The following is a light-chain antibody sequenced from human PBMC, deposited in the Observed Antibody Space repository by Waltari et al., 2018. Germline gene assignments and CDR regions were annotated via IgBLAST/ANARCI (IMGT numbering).Light chain of an antibody. CDR3: LLSYSGSFYV. Sequence: QAVVTQEPSVTVSPGGTVTLTCASSTGPVTSGLTPRWIQQKPGQAPRILISRTSDKKSWTPDRFSGSLIGAKAALTLSGALPEDEADYYCLLSYSGSFYVFGTGTKVTVL. J-gene: IGLJ1*01. CDR2: RTS. CDR1: TGPVTSGLT. V-gene: IGLV7-46*01.